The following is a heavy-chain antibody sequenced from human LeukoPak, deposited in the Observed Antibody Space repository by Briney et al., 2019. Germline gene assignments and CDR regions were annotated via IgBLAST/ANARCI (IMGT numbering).Heavy chain of an antibody. D-gene: IGHD3/OR15-3a*01. CDR3: TREWTPHHSFDI. CDR1: GFTFSRYS. CDR2: ISSSSSYI. V-gene: IGHV3-21*04. Sequence: GGSLRLSCAASGFTFSRYSMNWVRQAPGKGLEGVSSISSSSSYIYYADSLKGRVTISRDNPKNPLYLQMNILRVEDTGIYFCTREWTPHHSFDIWGQGAKVTVAS. J-gene: IGHJ3*02.